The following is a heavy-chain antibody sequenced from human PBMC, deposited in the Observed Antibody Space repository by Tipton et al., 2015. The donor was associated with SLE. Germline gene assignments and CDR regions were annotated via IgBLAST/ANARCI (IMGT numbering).Heavy chain of an antibody. V-gene: IGHV4-4*08. CDR1: GASVTSHY. CDR3: ARVGHYDSIGYYYDY. J-gene: IGHJ4*02. CDR2: IYTGGDT. Sequence: TLSLTCTVSGASVTSHYWSWIRQPPGKGLEWIGYIYTGGDTRNNPSPKSRGAISVDVSKSQLSLHLTSVTAADTAVYYCARVGHYDSIGYYYDYWGQGTLVTVSS. D-gene: IGHD3-22*01.